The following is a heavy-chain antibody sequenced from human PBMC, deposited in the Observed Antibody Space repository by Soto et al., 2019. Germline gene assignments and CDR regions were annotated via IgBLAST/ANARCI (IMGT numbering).Heavy chain of an antibody. D-gene: IGHD2-15*01. CDR1: GFTFRNYA. Sequence: QVQLVESGGGVVQPGGSLRLSCAASGFTFRNYAMHWVRQAPGKGLACLAVIAYDGSNACYSDSVKGRFTISRDNSKNTLYLHMNSLRSEDTGVYYCARGDREDILVVVGARPGEYGIDIWGQGTTVTVSS. CDR3: ARGDREDILVVVGARPGEYGIDI. CDR2: IAYDGSNA. J-gene: IGHJ6*02. V-gene: IGHV3-30-3*01.